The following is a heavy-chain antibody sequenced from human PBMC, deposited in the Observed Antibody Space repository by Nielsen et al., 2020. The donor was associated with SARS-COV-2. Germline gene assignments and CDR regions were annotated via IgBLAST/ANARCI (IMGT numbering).Heavy chain of an antibody. Sequence: WIRQPPGKGLEWIGEIYHSGSTNYNPSLKSRVTISVDKSKNQFSLKLSSVTAADTAVYYCASRRYYDFWSGYSYYFDYWGQGTLVTVSS. CDR2: IYHSGST. J-gene: IGHJ4*02. V-gene: IGHV4-4*02. D-gene: IGHD3-3*01. CDR3: ASRRYYDFWSGYSYYFDY.